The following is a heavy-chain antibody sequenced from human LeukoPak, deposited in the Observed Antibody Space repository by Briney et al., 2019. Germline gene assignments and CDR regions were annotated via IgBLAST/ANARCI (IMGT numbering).Heavy chain of an antibody. D-gene: IGHD6-13*01. Sequence: SETLSLTCAVSGGSISSGGYSWRWLRQPPGKGLEWIGYIYHSGSTYYNPSLKSRVTISVDRSKNQFSLKLSSVTAADTAVYYCASSSSWSEFDPWGQGTLVTVSS. V-gene: IGHV4-30-2*01. CDR1: GGSISSGGYS. CDR3: ASSSSWSEFDP. J-gene: IGHJ5*02. CDR2: IYHSGST.